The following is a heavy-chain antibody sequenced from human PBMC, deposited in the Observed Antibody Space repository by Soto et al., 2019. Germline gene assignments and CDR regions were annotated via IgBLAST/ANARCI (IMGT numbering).Heavy chain of an antibody. D-gene: IGHD6-25*01. Sequence: QLQLQESGPGLVKPSETLSLTCTVSGGSISSSDFYWCWLRQTPGKGLEFIGSMYYSGTTYYNPSLKSRVTISVDTSQHQFTLKLISVTAADTAVYYCAVVDSTGNWFDPWGEGALVTVSS. CDR2: MYYSGTT. J-gene: IGHJ5*02. CDR3: AVVDSTGNWFDP. V-gene: IGHV4-39*01. CDR1: GGSISSSDFY.